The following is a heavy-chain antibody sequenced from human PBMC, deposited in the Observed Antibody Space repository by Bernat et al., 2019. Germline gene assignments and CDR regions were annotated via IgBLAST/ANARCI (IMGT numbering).Heavy chain of an antibody. CDR3: ARGTVSVRPPKYSSSWYGLVY. V-gene: IGHV1-8*01. Sequence: QVQLVQSGAEVKKPGASVKVSCKASGYTFTSYDINWVRQATGQGLEWMGWMNPNSGNTGYAQKFQGRVTMTRNTSISTAYMELSSLRSEDTAVYYCARGTVSVRPPKYSSSWYGLVYWGQGTLVTVSS. J-gene: IGHJ4*02. CDR1: GYTFTSYD. D-gene: IGHD6-13*01. CDR2: MNPNSGNT.